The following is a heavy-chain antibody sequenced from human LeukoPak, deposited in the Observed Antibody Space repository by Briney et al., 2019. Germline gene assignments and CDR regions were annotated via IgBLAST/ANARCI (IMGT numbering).Heavy chain of an antibody. Sequence: SETLSLTCTVSGGSISSYYWSWIRQPPGKGLEWIGYIYYSGSTNYNPSLKSRVTISVDTSKNQFSLKLSSVTAADTAVYYCATARLRLYYFDYWGQGTLVTVSS. CDR2: IYYSGST. D-gene: IGHD4-17*01. CDR1: GGSISSYY. V-gene: IGHV4-59*01. CDR3: ATARLRLYYFDY. J-gene: IGHJ4*02.